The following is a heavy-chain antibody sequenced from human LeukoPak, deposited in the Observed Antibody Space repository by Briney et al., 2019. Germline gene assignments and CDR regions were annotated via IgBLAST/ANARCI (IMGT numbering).Heavy chain of an antibody. CDR1: GFTFSSYS. V-gene: IGHV3-15*01. Sequence: GGSLRLSCAASGFTFSSYSMNWVRQAPGKGLEWVGRIKSKTDGGTTDYAAPVKGRFTISRDDSKNTLYLQMNSLKTEDTAVYYCTTGSYALRGFDPWGQGTLVTVSS. D-gene: IGHD2-2*01. CDR3: TTGSYALRGFDP. CDR2: IKSKTDGGTT. J-gene: IGHJ5*02.